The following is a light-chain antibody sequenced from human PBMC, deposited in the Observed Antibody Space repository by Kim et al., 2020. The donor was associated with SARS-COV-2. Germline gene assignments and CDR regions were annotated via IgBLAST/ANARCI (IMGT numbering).Light chain of an antibody. CDR3: QQYHHWPPVT. V-gene: IGKV3D-15*01. Sequence: CPREGATLSCRASQNVNSDLAWYQQTSGQSPRLLIYAASTRATGVPARFSGSGFGTEFTLTFSSLQSEDFAVYFCQQYHHWPPVTFGGETKVDIK. CDR1: QNVNSD. CDR2: AAS. J-gene: IGKJ4*01.